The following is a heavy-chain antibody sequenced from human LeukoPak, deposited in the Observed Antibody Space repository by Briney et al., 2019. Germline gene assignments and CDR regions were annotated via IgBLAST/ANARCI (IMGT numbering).Heavy chain of an antibody. V-gene: IGHV4-4*07. D-gene: IGHD3-10*01. CDR2: IYTSGST. CDR1: GGSISSYY. Sequence: PSETLSLTCTVSGGSISSYYWSWIRQPAGKGLEWIGRIYTSGSTNYNPSLKSRVTMSVDTSKNQFSLKLSSVTAADTAVYYCARRSQLWFGELLGDYFDYWGQGTLVTVSS. J-gene: IGHJ4*02. CDR3: ARRSQLWFGELLGDYFDY.